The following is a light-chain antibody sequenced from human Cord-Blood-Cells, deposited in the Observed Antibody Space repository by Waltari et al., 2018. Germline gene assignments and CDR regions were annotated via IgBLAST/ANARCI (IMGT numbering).Light chain of an antibody. CDR3: SSYTSSSTLV. CDR2: DVS. V-gene: IGLV2-14*01. CDR1: SSHVGGSNS. J-gene: IGLJ2*01. Sequence: QSALTPPAYVSGSPGQSITTACTGTSSHVGGSNSVSWYQQHPGKAPKLMIYDVSNRPSGVSNRFSGSKSGNTASLTISGLQAEDEADYYCSSYTSSSTLVFGGGTKLTVL.